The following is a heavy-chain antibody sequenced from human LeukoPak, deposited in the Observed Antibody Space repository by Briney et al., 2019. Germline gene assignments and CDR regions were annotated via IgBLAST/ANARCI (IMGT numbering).Heavy chain of an antibody. D-gene: IGHD3-10*01. J-gene: IGHJ4*02. V-gene: IGHV1-46*01. CDR3: ARDTSTYYGSGITYDY. CDR1: GYTFTSYY. Sequence: ASVKVSCKASGYTFTSYYMHWMRQAPGQGLEWMGIIDPSGGSTSYAQKFQGRVTMTRDTSTSTVYMELSSLRSEDTAVYYCARDTSTYYGSGITYDYWGQGTLVTVSS. CDR2: IDPSGGST.